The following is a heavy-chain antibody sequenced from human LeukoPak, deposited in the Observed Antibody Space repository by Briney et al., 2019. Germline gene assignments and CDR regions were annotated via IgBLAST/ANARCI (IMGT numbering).Heavy chain of an antibody. CDR3: ARDYYGGHNLYNFDF. J-gene: IGHJ4*02. V-gene: IGHV3-30*04. D-gene: IGHD3-10*01. CDR2: ISYDGSNK. Sequence: AGRSLRLSCAASGFTFSNYAMHWVRQAPGKGLEWVALISYDGSNKFYADSVKGRFTISRDNSKNTLYLLMNSLRADDTAVYFCARDYYGGHNLYNFDFWGQGTRVIVSS. CDR1: GFTFSNYA.